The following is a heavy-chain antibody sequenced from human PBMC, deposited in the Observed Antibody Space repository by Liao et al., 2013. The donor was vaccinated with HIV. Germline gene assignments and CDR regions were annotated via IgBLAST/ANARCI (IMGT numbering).Heavy chain of an antibody. J-gene: IGHJ4*02. CDR2: IYYSGST. Sequence: QVQLQESGPGLVKPSQTLSLTCTVSGGSISSGDYYWSWIRQPPGKGLEWIGYIYYSGSTYYNPSLKSRVTISVDTSKNQFSLKLTSVTAADTAVYYCARFDRMGIAAAGFDYWAREPWSPSPQ. D-gene: IGHD6-13*01. V-gene: IGHV4-30-4*08. CDR1: GGSISSGDYY. CDR3: ARFDRMGIAAAGFDY.